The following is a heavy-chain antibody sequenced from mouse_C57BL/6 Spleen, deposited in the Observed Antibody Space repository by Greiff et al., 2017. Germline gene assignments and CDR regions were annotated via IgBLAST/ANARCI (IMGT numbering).Heavy chain of an antibody. J-gene: IGHJ2*01. CDR1: GYSITSGYY. Sequence: EVQRVESGPGLVKPSQSLSLTCSVTGYSITSGYYWNWIRQFPGNKLEWMGYISYDGSNNYNPSLKNRISITRDTSKNQFFLTLNSVTTEDTATNYCARDPGSLYYFDYWGQGTTLTVSS. V-gene: IGHV3-6*01. CDR3: ARDPGSLYYFDY. D-gene: IGHD1-1*02. CDR2: ISYDGSN.